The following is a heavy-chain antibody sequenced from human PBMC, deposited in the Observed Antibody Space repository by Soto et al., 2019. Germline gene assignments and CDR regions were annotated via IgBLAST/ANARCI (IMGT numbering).Heavy chain of an antibody. CDR3: GRQPRGYSYGTPTIPYSMDV. Sequence: QVQLQQWGAGLLKPSETLSLTCAVYGGSFSGYYWSWIRQPPGKGLEWIGEINHSGSTNYNPSLKSRVTISVDTSKNLFSLKLSSVTAADTAVYFCGRQPRGYSYGTPTIPYSMDVWGQGTTVTVSS. CDR2: INHSGST. CDR1: GGSFSGYY. J-gene: IGHJ6*02. V-gene: IGHV4-34*01. D-gene: IGHD5-18*01.